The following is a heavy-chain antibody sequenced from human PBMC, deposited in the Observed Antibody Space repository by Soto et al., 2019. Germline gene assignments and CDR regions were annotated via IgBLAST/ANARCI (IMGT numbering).Heavy chain of an antibody. J-gene: IGHJ4*02. D-gene: IGHD3-16*02. CDR1: GFTFISYA. CDR2: ISGSGST. V-gene: IGHV3-23*01. CDR3: AKEKDYDYVWGSYRYTSDY. Sequence: PGGSLRLSCAASGFTFISYAMSWVRQAPGKGLEWVSAISGSGSTFYADSVKGRFTISRDNSKNTLYLQMNSLRAEDTAVYYCAKEKDYDYVWGSYRYTSDYWGQGTLVTVSS.